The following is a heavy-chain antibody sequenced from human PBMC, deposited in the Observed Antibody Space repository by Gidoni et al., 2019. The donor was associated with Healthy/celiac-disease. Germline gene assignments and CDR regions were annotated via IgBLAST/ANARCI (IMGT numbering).Heavy chain of an antibody. D-gene: IGHD2-2*01. Sequence: QVQLVQSGAEVKKPGASVKVSCKASGSTFTSYAMHWVRQAPGQRLEWMGWINAGNGNTKYSQKFQGRVTITRDTSASTAYMELSSLRSEDTAVYYCARKVVLGYCSSTSCYGGWFDPWGQGTLVTVSS. J-gene: IGHJ5*02. V-gene: IGHV1-3*01. CDR2: INAGNGNT. CDR1: GSTFTSYA. CDR3: ARKVVLGYCSSTSCYGGWFDP.